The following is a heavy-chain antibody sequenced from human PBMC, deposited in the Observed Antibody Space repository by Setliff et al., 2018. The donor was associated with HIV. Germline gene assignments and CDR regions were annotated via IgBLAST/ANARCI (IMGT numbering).Heavy chain of an antibody. D-gene: IGHD3-10*01. Sequence: GASVKVSCKASGYTFTIYGITWVRQAPGQGLEWMGWISAYNGNTDYAQKLQGRVTMTTDTSTSTVYMELRSLRPDDTAVYYCARVGDYYSSGSSFDHWGQGTLVTVSS. CDR1: GYTFTIYG. J-gene: IGHJ4*02. CDR3: ARVGDYYSSGSSFDH. CDR2: ISAYNGNT. V-gene: IGHV1-18*01.